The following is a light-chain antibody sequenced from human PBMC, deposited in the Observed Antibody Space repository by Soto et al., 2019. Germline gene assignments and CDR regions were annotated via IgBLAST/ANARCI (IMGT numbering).Light chain of an antibody. CDR1: QGVCNR. V-gene: IGKV1D-16*01. CDR2: SAS. CDR3: QQYSSYWT. J-gene: IGKJ1*01. Sequence: EIRMTQSPSYVSACVGDGVSIXCRASQGVCNRLDWYQQRTGGAPKPLIYSASSLQSGVTSRFSGSGCGKDFNITISSLQPDDFATYECQQYSSYWTLGQGTKVDIK.